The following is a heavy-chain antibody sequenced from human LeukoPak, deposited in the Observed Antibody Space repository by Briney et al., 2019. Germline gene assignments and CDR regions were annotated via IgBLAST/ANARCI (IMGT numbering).Heavy chain of an antibody. V-gene: IGHV4-59*08. CDR2: IYYSGST. D-gene: IGHD6-19*01. CDR1: GGSISSYY. J-gene: IGHJ3*02. Sequence: PSETLSLTCTVSGGSISSYYWSWIRQPPGKGLEWIGYIYYSGSTNYNPSLKSRVTISVDTSKNQFSLKLSSVTAADTAVYYCARSYSSGWYTHAFDIWGQGTMVTVSS. CDR3: ARSYSSGWYTHAFDI.